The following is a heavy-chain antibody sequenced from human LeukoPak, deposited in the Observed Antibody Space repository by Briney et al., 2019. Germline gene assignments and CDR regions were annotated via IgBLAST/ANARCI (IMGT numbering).Heavy chain of an antibody. CDR3: AKRYSGSYYLRGIDY. J-gene: IGHJ4*02. V-gene: IGHV3-30*02. D-gene: IGHD1-26*01. Sequence: GGSLRLSCAASGFTFSSYGMHWVRQAPGKGLEWVAFIRYDGSNKYYADSVKGRFTISRDNSKNTLYLQMNSLRAEDTAVYYCAKRYSGSYYLRGIDYWGQGTLVTVSS. CDR2: IRYDGSNK. CDR1: GFTFSSYG.